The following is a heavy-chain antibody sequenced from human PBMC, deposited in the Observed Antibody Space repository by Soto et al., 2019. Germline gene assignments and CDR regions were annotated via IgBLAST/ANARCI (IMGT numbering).Heavy chain of an antibody. V-gene: IGHV3-30*18. CDR3: ANEGEYSGSPIFDY. CDR1: GFTFSSYG. J-gene: IGHJ4*02. Sequence: QVQLVESGGGVVQPGRSLRLSCAASGFTFSSYGMHWVRQAPGKGLEWVTVISYDGSNKLYADSVKGRFTISRDNSKNTLYLQMNRLRAEDTAVYYCANEGEYSGSPIFDYWGQGTLVTVSS. D-gene: IGHD1-26*01. CDR2: ISYDGSNK.